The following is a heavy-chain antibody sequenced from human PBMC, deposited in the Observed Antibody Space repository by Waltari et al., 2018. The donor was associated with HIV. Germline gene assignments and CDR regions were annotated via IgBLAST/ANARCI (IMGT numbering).Heavy chain of an antibody. V-gene: IGHV3-49*03. D-gene: IGHD1-26*01. CDR3: SWEVRRGWFAP. J-gene: IGHJ5*02. CDR1: GFSFGDYA. CDR2: TKNKAYRGTI. Sequence: EPQVVESGGGLVQPGRSLRLSCKASGFSFGDYAMNWFRQAPGKGLEWIGFTKNKAYRGTIEYAASVKGRFTISRDDSNSIAYLEMNKLETKDTAVYYCSWEVRRGWFAPWGQGTLVTVSS.